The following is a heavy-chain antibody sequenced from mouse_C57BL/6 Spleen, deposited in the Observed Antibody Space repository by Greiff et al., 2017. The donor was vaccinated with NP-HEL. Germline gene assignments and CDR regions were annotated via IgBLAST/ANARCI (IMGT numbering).Heavy chain of an antibody. CDR1: GYTFTDYE. D-gene: IGHD1-1*01. CDR3: TREGVAYYGSRNFDV. CDR2: IDPETGGT. V-gene: IGHV1-15*01. Sequence: QVHVKQSGAELVRPGASVTLSCKASGYTFTDYEMHWVKQTPVHGLEWIGAIDPETGGTAYNQKFKGKAILTADKSSSTAYMELRSLTSEDSAVYYCTREGVAYYGSRNFDVWGTGTTVTVSS. J-gene: IGHJ1*03.